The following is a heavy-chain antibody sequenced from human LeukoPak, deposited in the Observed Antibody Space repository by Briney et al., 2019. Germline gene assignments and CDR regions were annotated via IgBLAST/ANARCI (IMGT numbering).Heavy chain of an antibody. CDR2: ISSSSSYI. J-gene: IGHJ4*02. V-gene: IGHV3-21*01. D-gene: IGHD6-19*01. CDR1: GFTFSSYS. CDR3: ARDIDSSGWYRGFQQGFDY. Sequence: GGSLRLSCAASGFTFSSYSMNWVRQAPGKGLEWVSSISSSSSYIYYADSVKGRFTISRDNAKNSLYLQMNSLRAEDTAVYYCARDIDSSGWYRGFQQGFDYWGQGTLVTVSS.